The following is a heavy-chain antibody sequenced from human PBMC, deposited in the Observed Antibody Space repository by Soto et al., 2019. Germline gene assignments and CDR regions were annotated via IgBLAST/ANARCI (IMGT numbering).Heavy chain of an antibody. CDR1: GFTFGDYA. Sequence: VQLVESGGGLVQPGRSLRLSCTSSGFTFGDYAMIWFRQAPGKGLEWVGFIRSNTYGGATAYAASVEGRFTISRDDSKSIAYLQMNSLKTEDTAVYYCSGLTGTFDYWGQGTLVTVSS. J-gene: IGHJ4*02. CDR2: IRSNTYGGAT. CDR3: SGLTGTFDY. V-gene: IGHV3-49*03. D-gene: IGHD1-1*01.